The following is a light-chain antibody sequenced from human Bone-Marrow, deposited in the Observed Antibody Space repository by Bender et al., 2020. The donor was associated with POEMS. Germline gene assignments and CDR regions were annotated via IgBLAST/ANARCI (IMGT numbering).Light chain of an antibody. CDR3: STWDDRLNAWL. CDR1: SSDVGGYDY. J-gene: IGLJ3*02. CDR2: YVT. V-gene: IGLV2-14*03. Sequence: QSALTQPASVSGSPGQSITISCTGTSSDVGGYDYVSWYQQHPGKAPKLIIYYVTNRPSGASHRFSGSKSGSTASLTISGLQSEDAADYYCSTWDDRLNAWLFGGGTKLTVL.